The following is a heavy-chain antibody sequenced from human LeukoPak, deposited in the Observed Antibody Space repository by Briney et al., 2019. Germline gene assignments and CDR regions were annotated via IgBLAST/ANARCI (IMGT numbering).Heavy chain of an antibody. CDR2: INHSGST. V-gene: IGHV4-34*01. CDR3: ARGYDSSGYHPAGLDY. J-gene: IGHJ4*02. CDR1: GGSFSGYY. Sequence: SETLSLICAVYGGSFSGYYWSWIRQPPGKGLEWIGEINHSGSTNYNPSLKSRVTISVDTSKNQFSLKLSSVTAADTAVYYCARGYDSSGYHPAGLDYWGQGTLVTVSS. D-gene: IGHD3-22*01.